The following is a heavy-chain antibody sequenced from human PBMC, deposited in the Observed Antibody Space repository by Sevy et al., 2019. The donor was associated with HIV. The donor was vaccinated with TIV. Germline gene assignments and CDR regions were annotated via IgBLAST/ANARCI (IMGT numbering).Heavy chain of an antibody. Sequence: ASVKVSGKASGYTFSSYYMHWLRQAPGQGFEWMGVINPSGGTTIYAQRFQGRVTMTRDTSTSTVYMELSSLRSEDTAVYYCARVNYYDSGSFTFDSWGQGTLVTVSS. CDR3: ARVNYYDSGSFTFDS. CDR2: INPSGGTT. J-gene: IGHJ4*02. D-gene: IGHD3-10*01. CDR1: GYTFSSYY. V-gene: IGHV1-46*01.